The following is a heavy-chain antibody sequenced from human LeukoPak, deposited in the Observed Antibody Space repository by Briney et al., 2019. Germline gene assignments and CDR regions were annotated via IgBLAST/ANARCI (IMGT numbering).Heavy chain of an antibody. V-gene: IGHV4-59*01. CDR3: ARGAMGGASRPYYFDY. D-gene: IGHD1-26*01. J-gene: IGHJ4*02. CDR1: GASINSYY. Sequence: SETLSLTCTVSGASINSYYWSWIRQPPGKGLEWIGYIYYSGSTNYNPSLKSRVTISVDTSKNQFALKLSSVTAADTAMYYCARGAMGGASRPYYFDYWGQGPLVTVPP. CDR2: IYYSGST.